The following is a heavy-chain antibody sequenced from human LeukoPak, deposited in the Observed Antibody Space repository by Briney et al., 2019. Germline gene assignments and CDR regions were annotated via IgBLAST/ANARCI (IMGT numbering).Heavy chain of an antibody. J-gene: IGHJ4*02. CDR2: INPNSGGT. CDR3: ARESVRGVIQGNFDY. D-gene: IGHD3-10*01. V-gene: IGHV1-2*02. CDR1: GYTFTGYY. Sequence: ASVKVSCKASGYTFTGYYMHWVRQAPGQGLEWMGWINPNSGGTNYAQKFQGRVTMTRDTSISTAYMELSRLRSDDTAVYYCARESVRGVIQGNFDYWGQGALVSVSS.